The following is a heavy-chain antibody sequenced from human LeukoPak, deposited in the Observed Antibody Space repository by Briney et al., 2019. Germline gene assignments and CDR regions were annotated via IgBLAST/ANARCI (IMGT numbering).Heavy chain of an antibody. CDR3: ARASRIVVVIASYDY. J-gene: IGHJ4*02. Sequence: PSETLSLTCAVYGGSFSGYYWSWIRQPPGKGLEWIGEINHSGSTNYNPSLKSRVTISVDTSKNQFSLKLSSVTAADTAVYYCARASRIVVVIASYDYWGQGTLVTVPS. CDR1: GGSFSGYY. D-gene: IGHD2-21*01. V-gene: IGHV4-34*01. CDR2: INHSGST.